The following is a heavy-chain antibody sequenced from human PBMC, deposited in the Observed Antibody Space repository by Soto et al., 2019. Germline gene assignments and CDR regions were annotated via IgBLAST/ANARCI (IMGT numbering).Heavy chain of an antibody. CDR2: INPNSGGT. J-gene: IGHJ6*02. V-gene: IGHV1-2*04. CDR3: ARAVLADYYYYYGMDV. CDR1: GYTFTGYY. D-gene: IGHD2-15*01. Sequence: ASVKVSCKASGYTFTGYYMHWVRQAPGQGLEWMGWINPNSGGTNYAQKFQGWVTMTRDTSISTAYMELSRLRSDDTAVYYCARAVLADYYYYYGMDVWGQGTTGTVSS.